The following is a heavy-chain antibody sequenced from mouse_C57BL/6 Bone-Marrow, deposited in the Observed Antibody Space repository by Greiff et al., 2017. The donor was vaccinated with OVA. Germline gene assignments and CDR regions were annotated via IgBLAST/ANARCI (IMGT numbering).Heavy chain of an antibody. V-gene: IGHV1-64*01. D-gene: IGHD2-4*01. CDR3: ARRDSYWYFDV. CDR1: GYTFTSYW. Sequence: QVQLQQPGAELVKPGASVKLSCKASGYTFTSYWMHWVKQRPGQGLEWIGMIHPNSGSTNYNEKFKSKATLTVDKSSSTAYMQLSSLTSEDSAVDYCARRDSYWYFDVWGTGTTVTVSS. J-gene: IGHJ1*03. CDR2: IHPNSGST.